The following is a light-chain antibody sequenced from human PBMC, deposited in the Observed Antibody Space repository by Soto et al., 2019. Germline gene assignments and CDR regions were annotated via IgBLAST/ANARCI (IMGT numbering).Light chain of an antibody. CDR3: CSYAGSYTYV. CDR2: DVS. V-gene: IGLV2-11*01. Sequence: QSVLTQPRSVSGSPGQSVTISCTGTSSDVGGYNYVYWYQQHPGKAPKLMIYDVSKRPSGVPDRFSGSKSDNTASLTISGLQAEDEADYYCCSYAGSYTYVFGTGTKLTVL. CDR1: SSDVGGYNY. J-gene: IGLJ1*01.